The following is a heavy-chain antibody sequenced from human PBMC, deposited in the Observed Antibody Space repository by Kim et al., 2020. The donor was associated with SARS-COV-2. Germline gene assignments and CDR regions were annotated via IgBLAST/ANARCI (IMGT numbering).Heavy chain of an antibody. D-gene: IGHD3-3*01. J-gene: IGHJ6*02. CDR3: AKDFNDFWSGYDYYGMDV. Sequence: GSLRLSCAASGFTFSSYGMHWVRQAPGKGLEWVAVISYDGSNKYYADSVKGRFTISRDNSKNTLYLQMNSLRAEDTAVYYCAKDFNDFWSGYDYYGMDVWGQGTTVTVSS. V-gene: IGHV3-30*18. CDR2: ISYDGSNK. CDR1: GFTFSSYG.